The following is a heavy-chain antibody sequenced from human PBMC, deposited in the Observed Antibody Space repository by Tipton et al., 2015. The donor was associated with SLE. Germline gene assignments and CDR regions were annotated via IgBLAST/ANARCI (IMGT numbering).Heavy chain of an antibody. Sequence: TLSLTCTVSGDSISGHYRSWIRQPPGKELEYIGYTYYRGSANYNPSLKNRVTLSIDTSNNHFSLRLSSVTAADTAVYYCARTAGSHRNYYFDSWGQGTLVTVSS. CDR2: TYYRGSA. V-gene: IGHV4-59*11. CDR3: ARTAGSHRNYYFDS. D-gene: IGHD1-26*01. J-gene: IGHJ4*02. CDR1: GDSISGHY.